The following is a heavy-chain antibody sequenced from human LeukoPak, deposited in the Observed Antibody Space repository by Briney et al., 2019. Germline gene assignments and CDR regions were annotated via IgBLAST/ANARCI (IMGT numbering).Heavy chain of an antibody. CDR2: ISSSSSYI. D-gene: IGHD6-13*01. V-gene: IGHV3-21*01. Sequence: GGSLRLSCAASGFTFSSYSMNWVRQAPGKGLEWVSSISSSSSYIYYADSVKGRFTISRDNAKNSLYLQMDSLRAEDTAVYYCARYVRSSSWFNFDYWGQGTLVTVSS. CDR1: GFTFSSYS. CDR3: ARYVRSSSWFNFDY. J-gene: IGHJ4*02.